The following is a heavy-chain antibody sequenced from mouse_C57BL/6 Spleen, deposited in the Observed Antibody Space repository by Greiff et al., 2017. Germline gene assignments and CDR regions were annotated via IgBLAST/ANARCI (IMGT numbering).Heavy chain of an antibody. CDR2: INPYNGGT. CDR3: ARRGTTGGGYFDY. CDR1: GYTFTDYY. V-gene: IGHV1-19*01. D-gene: IGHD1-1*01. J-gene: IGHJ2*01. Sequence: EVKLQQSGPVLVKPGASVKMSCKASGYTFTDYYMNWVKQSHGKSLEWIGVINPYNGGTSYNQKFKGKATLTVDKSSSTAYMELNSLTSEDSAVYYCARRGTTGGGYFDYWGQGTTLTVSS.